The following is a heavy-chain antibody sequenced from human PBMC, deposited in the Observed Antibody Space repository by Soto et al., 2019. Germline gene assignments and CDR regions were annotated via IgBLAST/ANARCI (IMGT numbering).Heavy chain of an antibody. CDR2: INHSGST. D-gene: IGHD2-2*01. Sequence: QVQLQQWGAGLLKPSETLSLTCAVYGGSFSGYYWSWIRQPPGKGLEWIGEINHSGSTNYNPSLKSRVTISVDTSKNQFSLKLSSVTAADTAVYYCARSKGYCSSTSCYSRFDYWGQGTLVTVSS. CDR3: ARSKGYCSSTSCYSRFDY. V-gene: IGHV4-34*01. CDR1: GGSFSGYY. J-gene: IGHJ4*02.